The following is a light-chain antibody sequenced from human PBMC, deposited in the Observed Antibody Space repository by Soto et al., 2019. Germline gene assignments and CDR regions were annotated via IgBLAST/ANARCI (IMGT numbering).Light chain of an antibody. Sequence: QLVLTQSPSASASLGASVKLTCTLSSGHSTYAIAWHQQQPEKGPRYLMKLNSDGSHSKGDGIPDRFSGSSSGAERYLTISSLQSEDEADYYCQTWVTGPPWVFGGGTQLTVL. CDR3: QTWVTGPPWV. J-gene: IGLJ3*02. CDR1: SGHSTYA. V-gene: IGLV4-69*01. CDR2: LNSDGSH.